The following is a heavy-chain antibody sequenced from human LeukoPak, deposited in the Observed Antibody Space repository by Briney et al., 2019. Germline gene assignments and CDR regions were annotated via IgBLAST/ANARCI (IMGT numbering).Heavy chain of an antibody. J-gene: IGHJ4*02. Sequence: GGSLRLSCAASGFTFDDYAMPWVRQAPGKGLEWVSGISWNSGSIGYADSVKGRFTISRDNAKNSLYLQMNSLRAEDTALYYCAKGSKVVPAATLDYWGQGTLVTVSS. V-gene: IGHV3-9*01. CDR3: AKGSKVVPAATLDY. CDR1: GFTFDDYA. D-gene: IGHD2-2*01. CDR2: ISWNSGSI.